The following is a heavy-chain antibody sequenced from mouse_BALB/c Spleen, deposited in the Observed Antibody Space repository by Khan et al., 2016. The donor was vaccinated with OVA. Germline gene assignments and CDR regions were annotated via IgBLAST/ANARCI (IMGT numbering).Heavy chain of an antibody. CDR2: IWNDGST. J-gene: IGHJ4*01. D-gene: IGHD2-12*01. Sequence: QVQLKESGPGLVAPSQSLSITCTISGFSLTNYGVHWVRQPPGKGLVWRVVIWNDGSTTYNSSFKSRLIVSKDNSKSQVFLKMNSLQTDDTTMDFSARQPYYRYNIIDYWGQGTTLTVSS. CDR3: ARQPYYRYNIIDY. V-gene: IGHV2-6-1*01. CDR1: GFSLTNYG.